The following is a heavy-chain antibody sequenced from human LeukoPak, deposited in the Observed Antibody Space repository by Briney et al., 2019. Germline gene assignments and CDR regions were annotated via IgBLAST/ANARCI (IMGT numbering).Heavy chain of an antibody. CDR3: ARAALSSGSYE. D-gene: IGHD6-25*01. CDR1: GYTFTSYD. Sequence: ASVKVSCKASGYTFTSYDINWVRQATGQGLEWMGWMNPNSGNTGYAQKFQGRATMTRNTSISTAYMELSSLRSEDTAVYYCARAALSSGSYEWGQGTLVTVSS. J-gene: IGHJ4*02. CDR2: MNPNSGNT. V-gene: IGHV1-8*01.